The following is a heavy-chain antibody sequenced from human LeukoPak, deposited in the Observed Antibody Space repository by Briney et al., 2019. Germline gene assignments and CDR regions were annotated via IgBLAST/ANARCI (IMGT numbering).Heavy chain of an antibody. CDR2: ISYDGSNK. Sequence: GGSLRLSCAASGLTFSSYAMHWVRQAPGKGLEWVAVISYDGSNKYYADSVKGRFTISRDNSKNTLYLQMNSLTAADTAVYYCAKGGGEFGFRFDSWGQGTLVTVSS. V-gene: IGHV3-30-3*01. CDR3: AKGGGEFGFRFDS. J-gene: IGHJ4*02. D-gene: IGHD3-16*01. CDR1: GLTFSSYA.